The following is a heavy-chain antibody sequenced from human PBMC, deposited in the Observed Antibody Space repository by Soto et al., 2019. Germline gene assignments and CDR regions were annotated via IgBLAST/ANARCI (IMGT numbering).Heavy chain of an antibody. V-gene: IGHV3-9*01. CDR3: AKGSLRFLEWLDY. CDR2: ISWNSGSI. CDR1: GFTFDDYA. Sequence: EVQLVESGGGLVQPGRSLRLSCAASGFTFDDYAMHWVRQAPGKGLEWVSGISWNSGSIGYADSVKGRFTIYRDNAKNSLYLQMNSLRAEDTALYYCAKGSLRFLEWLDYWGQGTLVTVSS. D-gene: IGHD3-3*01. J-gene: IGHJ4*02.